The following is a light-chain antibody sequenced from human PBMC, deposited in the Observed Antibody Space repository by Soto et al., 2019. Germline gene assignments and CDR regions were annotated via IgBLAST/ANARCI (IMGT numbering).Light chain of an antibody. V-gene: IGKV1-5*03. Sequence: DIQMTQSPATLSVSVGDRVTLTCRASQSISSRLSGHQQKTGKAPTLLLYKASTLKSGVPSRFSGSCSGTESPLTISLLQDDDFASSYCQHYHTYPEAFGQGTKVELK. CDR2: KAS. CDR3: QHYHTYPEA. CDR1: QSISSR. J-gene: IGKJ1*01.